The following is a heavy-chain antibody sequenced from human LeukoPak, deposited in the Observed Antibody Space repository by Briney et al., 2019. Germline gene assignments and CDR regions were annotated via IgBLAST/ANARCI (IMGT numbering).Heavy chain of an antibody. J-gene: IGHJ4*02. CDR1: GYSISSFGCY. CDR2: ISYSGTT. V-gene: IGHV4-31*03. Sequence: SETLSLTCTVSGYSISSFGCYWSWIRQHPRKGLEWVGYISYSGTTYYNPSLRSRVTISVDTSKNQFSLGLSSVTAADTAVYYCARGKNDYSNRYYFDYWGQGTLVTVSS. CDR3: ARGKNDYSNRYYFDY. D-gene: IGHD4-11*01.